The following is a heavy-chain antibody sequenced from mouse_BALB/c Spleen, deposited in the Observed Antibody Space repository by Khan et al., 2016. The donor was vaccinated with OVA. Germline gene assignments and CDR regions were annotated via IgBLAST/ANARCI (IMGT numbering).Heavy chain of an antibody. D-gene: IGHD1-1*02. CDR3: ARAGYGGFAY. Sequence: EVELVESGGGLVKPGGSLKLSCAASGFTFSDYYMYWVRQQPEKRLEGVATISDGGSYTYYTDSVKGRFTISRDNAKNNLYLQMSSLKSEDTAMYDCARAGYGGFAYWGQGTLVTVSA. CDR2: ISDGGSYT. CDR1: GFTFSDYY. J-gene: IGHJ3*01. V-gene: IGHV5-4*02.